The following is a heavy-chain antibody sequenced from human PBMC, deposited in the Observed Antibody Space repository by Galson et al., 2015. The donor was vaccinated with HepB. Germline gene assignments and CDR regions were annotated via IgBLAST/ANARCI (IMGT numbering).Heavy chain of an antibody. Sequence: SLRLSCAASGFTFTNSWMSWVRQAPGKGLEWVANIKGDGSAKFYVDSVKGRFTISRDNAMNSLHLQMNSLKVGDTAVYYCATSRDSPGNYWGQGTLVTVSS. J-gene: IGHJ4*02. CDR1: GFTFTNSW. CDR2: IKGDGSAK. D-gene: IGHD3-10*01. V-gene: IGHV3-7*01. CDR3: ATSRDSPGNY.